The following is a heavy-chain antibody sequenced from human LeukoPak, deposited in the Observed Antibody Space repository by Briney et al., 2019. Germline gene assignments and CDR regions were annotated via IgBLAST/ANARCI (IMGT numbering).Heavy chain of an antibody. CDR2: IYYSGGT. CDR1: GGSISSGDYY. V-gene: IGHV4-30-4*01. D-gene: IGHD2-21*02. J-gene: IGHJ4*02. Sequence: SETLSLTCTVSGGSISSGDYYWRWIRQPPGKGLEWIGYIYYSGGTYYNPSLKSRVTISVDTSKNQFSLKLSSVTAADTAVYYCAREPLLAYCGGDCYPIWGQGTLVTVSS. CDR3: AREPLLAYCGGDCYPI.